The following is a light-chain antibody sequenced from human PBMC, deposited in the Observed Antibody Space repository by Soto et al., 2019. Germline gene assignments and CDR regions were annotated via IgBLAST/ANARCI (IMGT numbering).Light chain of an antibody. V-gene: IGLV2-14*03. Sequence: QSVLTQPASVSGSPGQAMTISCSGTSSDVGAFNYVSWYQQHPGKATKLMIYDVSNRPSGVSNRFSGSKSGNTAYLTISGLQVEDEEEYFCLSCTTTSTHAFGTGTKVAVL. CDR1: SSDVGAFNY. CDR3: LSCTTTSTHA. J-gene: IGLJ1*01. CDR2: DVS.